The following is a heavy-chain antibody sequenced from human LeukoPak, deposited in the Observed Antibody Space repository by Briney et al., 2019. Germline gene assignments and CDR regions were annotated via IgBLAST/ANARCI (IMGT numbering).Heavy chain of an antibody. CDR3: ARPGDGFDY. D-gene: IGHD1-1*01. Sequence: PGVSLRLSCAASGFNFSAYWTHWVRHAPGEGLVWVSRIASDGSITIYADSVKGRFTISRDNAKNTLFLQMSSLRAEDTAVYYCARPGDGFDYWGQGTLVTVSS. CDR1: GFNFSAYW. CDR2: IASDGSIT. V-gene: IGHV3-74*01. J-gene: IGHJ4*02.